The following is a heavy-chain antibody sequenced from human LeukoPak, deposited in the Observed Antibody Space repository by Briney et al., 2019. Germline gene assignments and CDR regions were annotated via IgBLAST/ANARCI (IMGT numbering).Heavy chain of an antibody. Sequence: PSETLSLTCVVYGGSFSGYYWSWIRQPPGKGLEWIGEINHSGSTNHNPSLKSRVTISVDTSKNQFSLKLSSVTAADTAVYYCARVVTERPDWFDPWGQGTLVTVSS. V-gene: IGHV4-34*01. CDR1: GGSFSGYY. CDR3: ARVVTERPDWFDP. J-gene: IGHJ5*02. D-gene: IGHD4-23*01. CDR2: INHSGST.